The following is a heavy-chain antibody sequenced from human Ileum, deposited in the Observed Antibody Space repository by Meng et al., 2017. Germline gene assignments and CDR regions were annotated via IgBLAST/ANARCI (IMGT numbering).Heavy chain of an antibody. CDR3: ARHGGYSQDF. V-gene: IGHV4-4*02. CDR2: ISHSGSA. J-gene: IGHJ4*02. CDR1: SGSISSNTY. Sequence: QVQLQESGPGLVRPSGTLSITCAVSSGSISSNTYWSWVRQPPGKGLEWIGQISHSGSAYYNPSLKSRVTMSVDKSKSQFSLMPTSVTAADTAIYYCARHGGYSQDFWGQGTLVTVSS. D-gene: IGHD4-23*01.